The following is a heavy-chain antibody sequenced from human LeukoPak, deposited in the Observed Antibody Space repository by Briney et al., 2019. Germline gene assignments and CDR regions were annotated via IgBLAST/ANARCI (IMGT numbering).Heavy chain of an antibody. D-gene: IGHD6-6*01. J-gene: IGHJ6*03. V-gene: IGHV1-69*05. Sequence: SVKVSCKASGGTFSSYAISWVRQAPGQGLEWMGGIIPIFGTANYAQKFQGRVTITTDESTSTAYMELSSLRSEDTAVYYCARDRSIAARNHYYYMDVWGKGTTVTVSS. CDR3: ARDRSIAARNHYYYMDV. CDR1: GGTFSSYA. CDR2: IIPIFGTA.